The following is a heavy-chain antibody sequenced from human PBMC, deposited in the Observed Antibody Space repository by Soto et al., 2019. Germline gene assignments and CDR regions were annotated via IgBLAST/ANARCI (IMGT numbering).Heavy chain of an antibody. CDR3: AKIKGAITFLHFDT. CDR1: TSKFKDYA. Sequence: GSLRLSCVGSTSKFKDYAMAWVRQAAGKGLEWVSALTETGGSTYYAASVKGRFTISRDNSRNTVYLQMDRLRVADTAVYYCAKIKGAITFLHFDTWGQGTQVTVSS. D-gene: IGHD3-16*01. V-gene: IGHV3-23*01. CDR2: LTETGGST. J-gene: IGHJ4*02.